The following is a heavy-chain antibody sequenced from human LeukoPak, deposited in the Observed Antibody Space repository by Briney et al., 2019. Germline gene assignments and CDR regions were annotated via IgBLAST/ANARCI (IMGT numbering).Heavy chain of an antibody. CDR2: ISGSGNSA. CDR3: AKDLRLTYYDFWSGPN. Sequence: PGGSLRLSCAASGFTNETHSMTWVRQAPGKGLEWLSSISGSGNSAYYADSVKGRFTISSDNSKNTLYLQMNSLRAEDTAVYYCAKDLRLTYYDFWSGPNWGQGTLVTVSS. V-gene: IGHV3-23*01. J-gene: IGHJ4*02. D-gene: IGHD3-3*01. CDR1: GFTNETHS.